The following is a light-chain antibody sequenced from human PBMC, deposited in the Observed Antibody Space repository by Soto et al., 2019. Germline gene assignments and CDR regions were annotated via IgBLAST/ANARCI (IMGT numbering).Light chain of an antibody. CDR2: DAS. CDR3: QQYHSYPLT. J-gene: IGKJ4*01. V-gene: IGKV1-5*01. Sequence: DIQMTQSPSTLSASVGDRVTITCRASQSISSWLAWYQQKPGKAPKLLIYDASSLESGVPSRFRGSGSGTEFTLTISSLQPDDFATYYCQQYHSYPLTVGGGTKVEIK. CDR1: QSISSW.